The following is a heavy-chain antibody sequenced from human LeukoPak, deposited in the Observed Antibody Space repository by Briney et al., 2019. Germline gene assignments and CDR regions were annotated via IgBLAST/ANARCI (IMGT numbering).Heavy chain of an antibody. CDR1: GYTFTGYY. CDR3: ARDRPIVGATGGDAFDI. D-gene: IGHD1-26*01. J-gene: IGHJ3*02. CDR2: INPNSGGT. V-gene: IGHV1-2*02. Sequence: ASVKVSCKASGYTFTGYYMHWVRQAPGQGLEWMGWINPNSGGTNYAQKFQGRVTMTRDTSISTAYMELSRLRSDATAVYYCARDRPIVGATGGDAFDIWGQGTMVTVSS.